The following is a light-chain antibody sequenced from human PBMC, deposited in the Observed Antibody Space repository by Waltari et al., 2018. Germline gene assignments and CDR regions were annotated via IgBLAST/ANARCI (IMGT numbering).Light chain of an antibody. J-gene: IGKJ4*01. CDR3: QPRTNVPLT. CDR2: DSS. Sequence: EIVLTQSPATLSLSPGERATLTCRASQSVNYFLAWFQHKPGQAPRLRIDDSSNRATGIPAMFSGSGSGTDFTLTISSLEPEDFAVYYCQPRTNVPLTFGGGTKVEIK. V-gene: IGKV3-11*01. CDR1: QSVNYF.